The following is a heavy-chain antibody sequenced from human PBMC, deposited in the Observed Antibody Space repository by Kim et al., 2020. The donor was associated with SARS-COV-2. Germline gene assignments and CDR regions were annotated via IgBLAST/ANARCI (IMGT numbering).Heavy chain of an antibody. CDR3: AARWYYDFWSGTDN. CDR2: IYSGGST. J-gene: IGHJ4*02. V-gene: IGHV3-66*01. D-gene: IGHD3-3*01. CDR1: GFTVSSNY. Sequence: GGSLRLSCAASGFTVSSNYMSWVRQAPGKGLEWVSVIYSGGSTYYADSVKGRFTISRDNSKNTLYLQMNSLRAEDTAVYYCAARWYYDFWSGTDNWGQGTLVTVSS.